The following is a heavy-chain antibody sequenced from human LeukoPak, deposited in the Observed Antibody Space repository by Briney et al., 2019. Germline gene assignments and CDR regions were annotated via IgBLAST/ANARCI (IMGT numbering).Heavy chain of an antibody. CDR3: ARVYSYGQTAPDY. J-gene: IGHJ4*02. Sequence: ASVKVSCKASGYTFTSYGVSWVRPAPGQGLEWMGWISAYNGNTNYAQKLQGRVTMTTDTSTRTAYMELRSLRSDDTAVYYCARVYSYGQTAPDYWGQGTLVTVSS. CDR1: GYTFTSYG. V-gene: IGHV1-18*01. D-gene: IGHD5-18*01. CDR2: ISAYNGNT.